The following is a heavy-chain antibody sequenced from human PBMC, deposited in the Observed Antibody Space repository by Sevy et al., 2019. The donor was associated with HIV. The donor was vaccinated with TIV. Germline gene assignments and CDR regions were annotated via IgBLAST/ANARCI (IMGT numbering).Heavy chain of an antibody. J-gene: IGHJ4*02. D-gene: IGHD5-18*01. CDR3: ARGYSNLRGYSYGTYYFDY. Sequence: GGSLRLSCAASGFTFSSYWMSWVRQAPGKGLEWVANIKQDGSEKYYVDSVKGRFTISRDKAKNSLYLQMNSLRAEDTAVYYCARGYSNLRGYSYGTYYFDYWGQGTLVTVSS. V-gene: IGHV3-7*04. CDR1: GFTFSSYW. CDR2: IKQDGSEK.